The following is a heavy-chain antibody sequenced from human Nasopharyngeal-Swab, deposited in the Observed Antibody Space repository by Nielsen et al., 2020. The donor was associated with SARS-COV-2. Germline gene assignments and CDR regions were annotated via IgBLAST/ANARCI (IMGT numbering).Heavy chain of an antibody. D-gene: IGHD6-19*01. Sequence: GESLKISCAASGFTFSGYSMNWVRQAPGKGLELGSYISSSSSTIYYADSVKGRFTISRDNAKNSLYLQMNSLRDEDTAVYYCARDDSGWNRGAFDIWGQGTMVTVSS. CDR1: GFTFSGYS. CDR3: ARDDSGWNRGAFDI. V-gene: IGHV3-48*02. CDR2: ISSSSSTI. J-gene: IGHJ3*02.